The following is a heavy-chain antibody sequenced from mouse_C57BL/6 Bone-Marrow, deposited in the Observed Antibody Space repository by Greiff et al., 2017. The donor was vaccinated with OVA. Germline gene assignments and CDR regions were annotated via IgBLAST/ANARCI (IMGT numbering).Heavy chain of an antibody. V-gene: IGHV1-50*01. D-gene: IGHD1-1*01. CDR1: GYTFTSYW. Sequence: VQLQQPGAELVKPGASVKLSCKASGYTFTSYWMQWVKQRPGQGLEWIGEIDPSDSYTNYNQKFKGKATLTVDTSSSTAYMQLSSLTSEDSAVYDCARRRGFITTVVDYWGQGTTLTVSS. CDR3: ARRRGFITTVVDY. J-gene: IGHJ2*01. CDR2: IDPSDSYT.